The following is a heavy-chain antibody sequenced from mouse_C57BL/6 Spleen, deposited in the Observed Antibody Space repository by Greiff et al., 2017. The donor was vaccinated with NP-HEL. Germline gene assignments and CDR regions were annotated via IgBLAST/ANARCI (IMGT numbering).Heavy chain of an antibody. CDR1: GYSITSGYY. Sequence: EVKVEESGPGLVKPSQSLSLTCSVTGYSITSGYYWNWIRQFPGNKLEWMGYISYDGSNNYNPSLKNRISITRDTSKNQFFLKLNSVTTEDTATYYCARDYYGYDGAMDYWGQGTSVTVSS. J-gene: IGHJ4*01. CDR2: ISYDGSN. D-gene: IGHD2-2*01. V-gene: IGHV3-6*01. CDR3: ARDYYGYDGAMDY.